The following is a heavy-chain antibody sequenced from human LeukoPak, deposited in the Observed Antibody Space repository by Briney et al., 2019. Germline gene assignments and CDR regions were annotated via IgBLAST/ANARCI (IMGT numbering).Heavy chain of an antibody. D-gene: IGHD3-10*02. J-gene: IGHJ6*04. CDR3: AELGITMIGGV. V-gene: IGHV3-21*01. Sequence: PGESLRLSCAASGFTFSSYSMNWVRQAPVKGLEWVSSISSSSSYIYYADSVKGRFTISRDNAKNSLYLQMNSLRAEDTAVYYCAELGITMIGGVWGKGTTVTISS. CDR1: GFTFSSYS. CDR2: ISSSSSYI.